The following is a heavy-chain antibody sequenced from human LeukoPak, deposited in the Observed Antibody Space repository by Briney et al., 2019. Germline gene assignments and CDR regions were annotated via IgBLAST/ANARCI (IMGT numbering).Heavy chain of an antibody. CDR1: GYTFTVYY. CDR2: INPNSGGT. Sequence: GASVTVSCRASGYTFTVYYMHWVGQAPGQGGEWMGWINPNSGGTNYAQKFQGRVTMTRHTSISTAYMELSRLRSDDTAVYYCARANYDPSYWGQGTLVTVSS. CDR3: ARANYDPSY. V-gene: IGHV1-2*02. D-gene: IGHD3-22*01. J-gene: IGHJ4*02.